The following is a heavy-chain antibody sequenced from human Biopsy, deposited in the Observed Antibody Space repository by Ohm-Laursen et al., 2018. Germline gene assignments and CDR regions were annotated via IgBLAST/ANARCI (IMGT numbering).Heavy chain of an antibody. CDR1: GGSFSGYY. J-gene: IGHJ6*02. CDR2: INHRGST. D-gene: IGHD3-16*01. CDR3: ARAVDYYDPYYYYGLDV. Sequence: TLSLTCVVYGGSFSGYYWSWIRQPPGKGLEWIGEINHRGSTNYNPSLKSRVTISVDTSKNQFSLKLGSVTAADTAVYYCARAVDYYDPYYYYGLDVWGQGTTVTVSS. V-gene: IGHV4-34*01.